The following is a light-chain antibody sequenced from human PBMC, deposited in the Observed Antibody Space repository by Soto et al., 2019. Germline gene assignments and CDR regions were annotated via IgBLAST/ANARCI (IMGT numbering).Light chain of an antibody. J-gene: IGLJ2*01. CDR3: QSYDSSNQV. V-gene: IGLV6-57*01. CDR2: EDN. Sequence: NFMLTQPHSVSESPGKTVTISCTRSSGSIASNYVQWYQQRPGSSPTTVIYEDNRRPSGVPDRFSGSIDSSSNSASLTISGLKTEDEADYYCQSYDSSNQVFGGGTTLNVL. CDR1: SGSIASNY.